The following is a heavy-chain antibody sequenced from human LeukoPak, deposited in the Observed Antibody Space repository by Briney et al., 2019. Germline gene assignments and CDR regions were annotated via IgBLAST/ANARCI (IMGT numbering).Heavy chain of an antibody. CDR1: GGSFSGYY. CDR3: ARGSHYYGSGSYYKDPDAFDI. J-gene: IGHJ3*02. D-gene: IGHD3-10*01. CDR2: INRSGST. Sequence: SETLSLTCAVYGGSFSGYYWSWIRQPPGKGLEWIGEINRSGSTNYNPSLKSRVTISVDTSKNQFSLKLSSVTAADTAVYYCARGSHYYGSGSYYKDPDAFDIWGQGTMVTVSS. V-gene: IGHV4-34*01.